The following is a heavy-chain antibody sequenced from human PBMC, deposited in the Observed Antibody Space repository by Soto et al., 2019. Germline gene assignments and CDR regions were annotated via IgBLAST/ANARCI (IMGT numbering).Heavy chain of an antibody. J-gene: IGHJ4*02. V-gene: IGHV1-2*02. D-gene: IGHD1-1*01. CDR2: INPNSGGT. CDR1: GYTFSDYY. CDR3: AKEPATAKPEGVDF. Sequence: SVKGSCEATGYTFSDYYINWVRQAPGQGLEWMGWINPNSGGTKYAPKFRGGVTMTRDTSITTAYMELSRLRSGDTAVYYCAKEPATAKPEGVDFWGQGTLVTVSS.